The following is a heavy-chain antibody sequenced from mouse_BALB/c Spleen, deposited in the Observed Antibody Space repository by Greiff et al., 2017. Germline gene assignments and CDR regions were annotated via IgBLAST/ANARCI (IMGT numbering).Heavy chain of an antibody. CDR1: GFTFSSYY. CDR3: ARRYYLYAMDY. D-gene: IGHD5-5*01. J-gene: IGHJ4*01. Sequence: EVKVEESGGGLVKLGGSLKLSCAASGFTFSSYYMSWVRQTPEKRLELVAAINSNGGSTYYPDTVKGRFTISRDNAKNTLYLQMSSLKSEDTALYYCARRYYLYAMDYWGQGTSVTVSS. V-gene: IGHV5-6-2*01. CDR2: INSNGGST.